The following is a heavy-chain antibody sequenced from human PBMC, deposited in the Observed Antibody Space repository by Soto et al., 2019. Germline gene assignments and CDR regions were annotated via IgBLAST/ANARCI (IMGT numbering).Heavy chain of an antibody. CDR1: AYTFTSYT. CDR3: ARDPYTGSGYYSLFQH. Sequence: EASVKVYCKTSAYTFTSYTISWVRQAPGQGLEWMGRIIPILGIANYAQKFQGRVTITADKSTSTAYMELSSLRSEDTAVYYCARDPYTGSGYYSLFQHWGQGTLVTVSS. J-gene: IGHJ1*01. D-gene: IGHD3-22*01. V-gene: IGHV1-69*04. CDR2: IIPILGIA.